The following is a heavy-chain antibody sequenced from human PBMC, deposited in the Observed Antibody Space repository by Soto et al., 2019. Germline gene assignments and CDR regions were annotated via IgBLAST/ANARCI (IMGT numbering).Heavy chain of an antibody. V-gene: IGHV3-23*01. CDR1: GFSFSSYA. CDR3: AKDRLQMPSHLFDY. Sequence: GESLKISCAASGFSFSSYAMSWVRQAPGEGLEWVSAVSASGVSTFYADSVKGRFTISRDNSKNTLYLQMNSLRAEDTAVYYCAKDRLQMPSHLFDYWGQGTLVTVSS. D-gene: IGHD2-15*01. CDR2: VSASGVST. J-gene: IGHJ4*02.